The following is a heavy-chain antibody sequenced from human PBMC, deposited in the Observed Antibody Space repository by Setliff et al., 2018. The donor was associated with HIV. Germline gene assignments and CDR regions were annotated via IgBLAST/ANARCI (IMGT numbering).Heavy chain of an antibody. CDR1: GDSISGYY. J-gene: IGHJ4*02. D-gene: IGHD3-10*01. Sequence: PSETLSLTCTSSGDSISGYYWSWIRQPAGKGLEWIGRMHTSGNTNYNPSLKSRVTMSVDTSKNQFSLRLSSVTAADTAVYYCARSIYGSGTYPLDIWGPGILVTVSS. CDR3: ARSIYGSGTYPLDI. V-gene: IGHV4-4*07. CDR2: MHTSGNT.